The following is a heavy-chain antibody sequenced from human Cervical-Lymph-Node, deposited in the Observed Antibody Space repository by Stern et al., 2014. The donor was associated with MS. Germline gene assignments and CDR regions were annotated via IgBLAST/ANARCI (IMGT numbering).Heavy chain of an antibody. V-gene: IGHV3-7*01. CDR1: GFTFGTSW. CDR3: ARDRRAFLDY. CDR2: IRQDGYDK. J-gene: IGHJ4*02. Sequence: EVQLVESGGGLVQPGGSLRLSCASSGFTFGTSWMSWVRQPPGRGLEWVANIRQDGYDKFYVDSVKGRFTISRDNARNSLYLQMNSLTVADTAVYYCARDRRAFLDYWGQGTHVAVSS. D-gene: IGHD2/OR15-2a*01.